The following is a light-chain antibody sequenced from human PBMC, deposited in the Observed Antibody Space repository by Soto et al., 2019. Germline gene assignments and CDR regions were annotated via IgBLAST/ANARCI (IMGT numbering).Light chain of an antibody. Sequence: DIQMTQIQSSLSAAVGDRVTITCLASQSVNYYLNWYQQKPGKAPKLLIYGASSLQSGVPSRFSGSGSGTDFTLSITSLQPEDFATYDCQQTSSSPLAFGGGTKVDI. J-gene: IGKJ4*01. CDR2: GAS. CDR3: QQTSSSPLA. V-gene: IGKV1-39*01. CDR1: QSVNYY.